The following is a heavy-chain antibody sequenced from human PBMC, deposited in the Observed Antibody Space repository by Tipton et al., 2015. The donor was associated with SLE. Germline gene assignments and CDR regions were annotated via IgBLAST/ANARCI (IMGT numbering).Heavy chain of an antibody. V-gene: IGHV4-34*01. Sequence: TLSLTCAVYGGSFSGYYWSWIRQPPGKGLEWIGEINHSGSTNYNPSLKSRVTISVDKSKSQFSLRLSSVTAADTAIYYCARGGIYHDYSGNFDFWGQGTLVTASS. CDR1: GGSFSGYY. D-gene: IGHD3-22*01. J-gene: IGHJ4*02. CDR2: INHSGST. CDR3: ARGGIYHDYSGNFDF.